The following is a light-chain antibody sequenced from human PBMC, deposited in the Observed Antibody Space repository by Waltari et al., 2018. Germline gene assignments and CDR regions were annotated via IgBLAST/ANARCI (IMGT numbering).Light chain of an antibody. J-gene: IGLJ3*02. V-gene: IGLV2-14*01. Sequence: QSALTQPASVSGSPGQSITISCTGTSRDVGGYNYVSWYQPHPGKVPKLLIFDVSNRPSGVSNRFSGSKSGNTASLTISGLQAEDESDYYCCSFTSRSTWVFGGGTKLTVL. CDR1: SRDVGGYNY. CDR3: CSFTSRSTWV. CDR2: DVS.